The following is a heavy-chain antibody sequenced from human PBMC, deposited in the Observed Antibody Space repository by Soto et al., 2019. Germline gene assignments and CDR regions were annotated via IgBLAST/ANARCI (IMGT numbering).Heavy chain of an antibody. CDR2: IYYSENT. V-gene: IGHV4-30-4*02. J-gene: IGHJ3*02. D-gene: IGHD1-26*01. CDR1: GVSISSGDYY. CDR3: ARREGHLAAFDI. Sequence: PSETLSLTCTVSGVSISSGDYYWSWIRQTPGRGLEWIGYIYYSENTYYNPSLKSRVAISVDTSKNQFSLKLSSVAAADTAVYYCARREGHLAAFDIWGQGTLVTVS.